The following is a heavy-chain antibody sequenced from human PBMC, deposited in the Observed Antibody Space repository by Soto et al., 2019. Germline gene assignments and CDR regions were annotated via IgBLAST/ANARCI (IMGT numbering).Heavy chain of an antibody. J-gene: IGHJ4*02. CDR3: AKDVSRLVVSTTSFEY. CDR2: ISGGSGST. CDR1: EFPFGAYA. D-gene: IGHD2-8*02. Sequence: EVQLLESGGGLVQPGASPSLSCVASEFPFGAYALSWVRQAPGTGPEWVTAISGGSGSTSYADSVRGRFTCSRDNSKNTLYLQMNSLRAEDTAIYYCAKDVSRLVVSTTSFEYWGQGTRVTVAS. V-gene: IGHV3-23*01.